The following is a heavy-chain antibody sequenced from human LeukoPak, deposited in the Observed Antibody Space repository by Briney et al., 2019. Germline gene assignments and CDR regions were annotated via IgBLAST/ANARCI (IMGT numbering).Heavy chain of an antibody. CDR3: AREGSGLDY. CDR2: IKEDGSEK. D-gene: IGHD2-15*01. Sequence: GGSLRLSCAASGFTFSTYWMNWVRQAPGKGLEWVAKIKEDGSEKFYVDSVRGRFTISRDNAKNSLYLQMNTLRAEDTAVYYRAREGSGLDYWGQGTLVTVSS. V-gene: IGHV3-7*03. CDR1: GFTFSTYW. J-gene: IGHJ4*02.